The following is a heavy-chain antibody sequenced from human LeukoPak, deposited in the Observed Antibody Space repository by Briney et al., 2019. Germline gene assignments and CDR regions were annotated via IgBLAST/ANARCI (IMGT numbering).Heavy chain of an antibody. V-gene: IGHV3-30-3*01. CDR1: GFTFSSYA. J-gene: IGHJ5*02. Sequence: GGSLRLSCAAPGFTFSSYAMHWVRQAPGKGLEWVAVISYDGSNKYYADSVKGRFTISRDNSKNTLYLQMNSLRAEDTAVYYCARDRGVGAISHINWFDPWGQGTLVTVSS. CDR2: ISYDGSNK. CDR3: ARDRGVGAISHINWFDP. D-gene: IGHD1-26*01.